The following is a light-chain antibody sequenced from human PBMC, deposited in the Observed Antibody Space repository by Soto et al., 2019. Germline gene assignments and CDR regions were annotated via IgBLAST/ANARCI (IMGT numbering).Light chain of an antibody. Sequence: QSALTQPPPVSGAPGQRVTISCPGSSSNIGSTYDVQWYQQLPGTAPKLLIHGNTDRPSGVPDRFSGSKSGTSASLAITGLQADDEAGYYCQSYDDSLSVHYVFGTGTKVTVL. V-gene: IGLV1-40*01. J-gene: IGLJ1*01. CDR3: QSYDDSLSVHYV. CDR2: GNT. CDR1: SSNIGSTYD.